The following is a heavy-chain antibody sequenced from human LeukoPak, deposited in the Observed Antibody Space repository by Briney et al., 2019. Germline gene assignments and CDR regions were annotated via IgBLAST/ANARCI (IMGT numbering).Heavy chain of an antibody. CDR3: ARFSRGHIVVVTAIRAFDY. CDR2: INHSGST. CDR1: GGSFSGYY. D-gene: IGHD2-21*02. V-gene: IGHV4-34*01. Sequence: SETLSLTCAVYGGSFSGYYWSWIRQPPGRGLEWIGEINHSGSTNYNPSLKGRVTISVDTSKNQFSLKLSSVTAADTAVYYCARFSRGHIVVVTAIRAFDYWGQGTLVTVSS. J-gene: IGHJ4*02.